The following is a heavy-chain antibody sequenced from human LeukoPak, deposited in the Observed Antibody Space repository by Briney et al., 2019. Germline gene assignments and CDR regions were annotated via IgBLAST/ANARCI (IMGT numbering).Heavy chain of an antibody. CDR1: GFTFSSYW. Sequence: GGSLRLSCAASGFTFSSYWMSWVRQAPGKGLEWVANIKQDGSEKYYVDSVKGRFTISRDNAKNSLYLQMNSLRAEDTAVYYCAREQNSSSWYYYYYYYMDVWGKGTTVTVSS. CDR2: IKQDGSEK. D-gene: IGHD6-13*01. CDR3: AREQNSSSWYYYYYYYMDV. J-gene: IGHJ6*03. V-gene: IGHV3-7*01.